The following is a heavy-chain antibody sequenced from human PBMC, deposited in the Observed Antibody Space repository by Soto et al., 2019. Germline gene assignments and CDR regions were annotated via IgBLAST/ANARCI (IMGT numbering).Heavy chain of an antibody. V-gene: IGHV2-5*02. D-gene: IGHD5-12*01. Sequence: QITLKESGPTLVKPTQTLTLTCTFSGFSLSTSGVGVGWIRQPPGKALEWLALIFWDDDKRYSPSLKSRLTTPXXTSKNQVVLTMTNMDPVDTATYYCAHRSRGGYPDYWGQGTLVTVSS. CDR2: IFWDDDK. CDR1: GFSLSTSGVG. CDR3: AHRSRGGYPDY. J-gene: IGHJ4*02.